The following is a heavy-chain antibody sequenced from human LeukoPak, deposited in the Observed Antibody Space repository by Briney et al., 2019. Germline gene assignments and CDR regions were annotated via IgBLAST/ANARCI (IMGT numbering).Heavy chain of an antibody. J-gene: IGHJ3*02. V-gene: IGHV3-23*01. CDR1: GFTFSSYA. CDR2: ISGSGGST. D-gene: IGHD3-22*01. Sequence: PGGSLRLSCAASGFTFSSYAMSWVRQATGKGLEWVSAISGSGGSTYYADSVKGRFIISRDNSKNTLYLQMNSLRAEDTAVYYCASSSYDSSGTRGAFDIWGQGTMVTVSS. CDR3: ASSSYDSSGTRGAFDI.